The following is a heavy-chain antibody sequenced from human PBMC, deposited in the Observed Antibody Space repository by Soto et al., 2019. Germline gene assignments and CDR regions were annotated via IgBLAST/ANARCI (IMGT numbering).Heavy chain of an antibody. CDR1: GFTFSSYS. V-gene: IGHV3-48*02. J-gene: IGHJ6*02. Sequence: EVELVESGGGLVQPGGSLRLSCAASGFTFSSYSMNWVRQAPGKGLGWVSYISSGSSTIYYADSVKGRVTITRDNAKNSLYLQMNSLRDEDTAVYYCAREGYCSSTSRYANYYYYGMDVWGQGTTVTVS. D-gene: IGHD2-2*01. CDR2: ISSGSSTI. CDR3: AREGYCSSTSRYANYYYYGMDV.